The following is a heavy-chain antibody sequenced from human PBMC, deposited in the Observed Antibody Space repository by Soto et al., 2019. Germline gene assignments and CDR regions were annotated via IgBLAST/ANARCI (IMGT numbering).Heavy chain of an antibody. CDR3: ARYSIAVAGFDY. J-gene: IGHJ4*02. V-gene: IGHV3-53*01. CDR1: GFTVSSNY. D-gene: IGHD6-19*01. Sequence: PGGSLRLSCAASGFTVSSNYMSWVRQAPGKGLEWVSVIYSGGSTYYADSVKGRLTISRDNSKNTLYLQMNSLRAEDTAVYYCARYSIAVAGFDYWGQGTLVTVSS. CDR2: IYSGGST.